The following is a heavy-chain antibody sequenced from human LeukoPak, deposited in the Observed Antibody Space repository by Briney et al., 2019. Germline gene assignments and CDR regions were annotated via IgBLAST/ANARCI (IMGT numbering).Heavy chain of an antibody. CDR3: VRSVRYYYGSGISSGMDV. V-gene: IGHV4-59*01. D-gene: IGHD3-10*01. CDR1: GGSISSYY. Sequence: SETLALTCTVSGGSISSYYWSWIRQPPGKGLEWIGYIYYSGSTNYNPSLKSRVTTSVDTSKNQFSLKLSSVTAADTAVYYCVRSVRYYYGSGISSGMDVWGQGTTVTVSS. CDR2: IYYSGST. J-gene: IGHJ6*02.